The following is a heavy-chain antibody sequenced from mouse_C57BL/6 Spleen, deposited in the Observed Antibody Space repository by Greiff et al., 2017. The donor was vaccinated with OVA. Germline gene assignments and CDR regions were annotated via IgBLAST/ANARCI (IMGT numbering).Heavy chain of an antibody. Sequence: VQLQQSGPELVKPGASVKMSCKASGYTFTDYNMHWVPQSHGKSLEWIGYINPNNGGTSYNQKFKGKATLTVNKSSITAYMELRSLTSEDSAVYYCASDLGPFAYWGQGTLVTVSA. CDR3: ASDLGPFAY. J-gene: IGHJ3*01. V-gene: IGHV1-22*01. CDR1: GYTFTDYN. D-gene: IGHD4-1*01. CDR2: INPNNGGT.